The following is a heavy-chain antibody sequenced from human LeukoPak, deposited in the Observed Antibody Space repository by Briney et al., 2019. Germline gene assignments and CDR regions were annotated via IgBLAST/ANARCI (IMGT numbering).Heavy chain of an antibody. CDR3: ASQQHLDY. Sequence: SETLSLTCTVSGGSISSYYWSWIRQPPGKGLEWIGYIHYSGSTNYNPSLKSRVTISVDTSKNQFSLKLTSVTAADTAVYYCASQQHLDYWGQGTLVTVSS. J-gene: IGHJ4*02. V-gene: IGHV4-59*08. CDR1: GGSISSYY. D-gene: IGHD6-13*01. CDR2: IHYSGST.